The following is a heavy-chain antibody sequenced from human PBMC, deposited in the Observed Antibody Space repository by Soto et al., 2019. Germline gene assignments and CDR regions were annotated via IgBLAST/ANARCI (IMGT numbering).Heavy chain of an antibody. D-gene: IGHD6-13*01. V-gene: IGHV4-39*01. J-gene: IGHJ4*02. CDR1: GGSISSSSYY. CDR3: ARTSYSSSWYY. CDR2: IYYSGST. Sequence: QLQLQESGPGLVKPSETLSLTCTVSGGSISSSSYYWGWIRQPPGKGLEWIGSIYYSGSTYYNPSLKSRVTISVDTSKNQFALKLSSVTAADTAVYYCARTSYSSSWYYWGQGTLVTVSS.